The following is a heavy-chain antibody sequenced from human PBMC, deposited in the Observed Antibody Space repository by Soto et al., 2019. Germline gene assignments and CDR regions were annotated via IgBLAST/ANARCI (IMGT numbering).Heavy chain of an antibody. CDR3: VRGRAVAGINDEAFDL. CDR1: GYIFSDYY. J-gene: IGHJ3*01. D-gene: IGHD6-19*01. V-gene: IGHV1-2*02. CDR2: INPNSGDT. Sequence: PSVKVSCKASGYIFSDYYMHWVRQAPGQGLECMGWINPNSGDTIYAQKFQGRVTVTGDPSISTAYMELSRLTSDDTAVYYCVRGRAVAGINDEAFDLWGQGTMVTVSS.